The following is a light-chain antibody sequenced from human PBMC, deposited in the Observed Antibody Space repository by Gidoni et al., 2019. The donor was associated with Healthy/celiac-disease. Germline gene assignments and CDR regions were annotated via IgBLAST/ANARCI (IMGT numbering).Light chain of an antibody. CDR3: QQYYSTPLT. CDR1: QSVLYSSNNKNY. J-gene: IGKJ4*01. Sequence: DIVTTQSPDSPAASLGERATINCKSSQSVLYSSNNKNYLAWYQQKPGQPPKLLIYWASTRESGVPDRFSGSGSGTDFTLTISSLQAEDVAVYYCQQYYSTPLTFGEGTKVEIK. CDR2: WAS. V-gene: IGKV4-1*01.